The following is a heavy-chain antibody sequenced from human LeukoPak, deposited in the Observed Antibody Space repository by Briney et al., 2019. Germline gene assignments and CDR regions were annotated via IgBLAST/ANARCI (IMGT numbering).Heavy chain of an antibody. V-gene: IGHV1-69*05. CDR2: ITPIFGTA. CDR3: AVPKGGSSWYAQIDY. Sequence: SVKVSCKASGGTFSSYAISWVRQAPGQGLEWMGGITPIFGTANYAQKFQGRVTITTDESTTTAYMELSSLRSEDTAVYYCAVPKGGSSWYAQIDYWGQGTLVTVSS. J-gene: IGHJ4*02. CDR1: GGTFSSYA. D-gene: IGHD6-13*01.